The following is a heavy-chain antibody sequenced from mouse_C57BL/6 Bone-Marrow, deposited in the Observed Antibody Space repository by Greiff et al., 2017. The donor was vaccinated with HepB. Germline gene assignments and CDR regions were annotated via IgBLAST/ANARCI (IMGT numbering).Heavy chain of an antibody. D-gene: IGHD3-3*01. CDR1: GFTFSDYY. V-gene: IGHV5-16*01. CDR3: ARDRGTYYFDY. J-gene: IGHJ2*01. Sequence: EVMLVESEGGLVQPGSSMKLSCTASGFTFSDYYMAWVRQVPEKGLEWVANINYDGSSTYYLDSLKSRFIISRDNAKNILYLQMSSLKSEDTATYYCARDRGTYYFDYWGQGTTLTVSS. CDR2: INYDGSST.